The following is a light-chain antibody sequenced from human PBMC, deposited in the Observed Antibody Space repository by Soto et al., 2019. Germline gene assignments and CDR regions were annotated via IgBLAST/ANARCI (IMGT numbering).Light chain of an antibody. V-gene: IGKV1-5*03. Sequence: VQIAPSPSTLSASVGDRVTNPCRASQSISSWLAWYQQKPGKAPELLIYEASSLEIGVPSRFSGSGSGTEFTLTISSLQPDDFATYYCQQYNSDSRTFGQGTKVDIK. CDR1: QSISSW. CDR2: EAS. J-gene: IGKJ1*01. CDR3: QQYNSDSRT.